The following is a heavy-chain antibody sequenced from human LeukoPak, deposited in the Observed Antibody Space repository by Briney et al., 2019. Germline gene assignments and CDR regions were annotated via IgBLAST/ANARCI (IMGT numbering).Heavy chain of an antibody. CDR3: ARVGSDYYDSSRRGFHGAFDI. CDR2: INSDGSST. V-gene: IGHV3-74*01. CDR1: GFTFSSYW. J-gene: IGHJ3*02. D-gene: IGHD3-22*01. Sequence: GGSLRLSCAASGFTFSSYWMHWVRQAPGKGLVWVSRINSDGSSTSYADSVKGRFTISRDNAKNTLYLQMNSLRAEDTAVYYCARVGSDYYDSSRRGFHGAFDIWGQGTMVTVSS.